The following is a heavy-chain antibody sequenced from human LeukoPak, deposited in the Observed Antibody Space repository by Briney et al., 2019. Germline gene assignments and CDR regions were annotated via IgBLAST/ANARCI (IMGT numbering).Heavy chain of an antibody. J-gene: IGHJ3*02. CDR1: GFTFSSYA. CDR2: ISYDGSNK. D-gene: IGHD1/OR15-1a*01. CDR3: AKDEHGAFDI. V-gene: IGHV3-30*04. Sequence: GGSLRLSCAASGFTFSSYAMHWVRQAPGKGLEWVAVISYDGSNKYYADPVKGRFTISRDNSKNTLYLQMNSLRAEDTAVYYCAKDEHGAFDIWGQGTMVTVSS.